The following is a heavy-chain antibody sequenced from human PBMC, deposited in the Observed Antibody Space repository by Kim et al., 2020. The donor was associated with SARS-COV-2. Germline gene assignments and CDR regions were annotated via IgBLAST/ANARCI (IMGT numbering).Heavy chain of an antibody. Sequence: SETLSLTCTVSGGSISSGDYYWSWIRQPPGKGLEWIGYIYYSGSTYYNPSLKSRVTISVDTSKNQFSLKLSSVTAADTAVYYCARCIAARPASPDYWGQGTLVTVSS. CDR3: ARCIAARPASPDY. D-gene: IGHD6-6*01. CDR1: GGSISSGDYY. CDR2: IYYSGST. J-gene: IGHJ4*02. V-gene: IGHV4-30-4*01.